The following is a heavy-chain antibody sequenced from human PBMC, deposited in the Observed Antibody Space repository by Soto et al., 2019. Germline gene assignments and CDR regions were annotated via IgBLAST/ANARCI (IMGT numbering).Heavy chain of an antibody. V-gene: IGHV3-23*01. D-gene: IGHD1-1*01. Sequence: PVGSLRLSCAASGFSFSDYSMAWVRQTPEKGLEWVSGMSIGGEKTFYIDSVKGRFIVSRDSSRDTVYFQMNRLRVEDTAVYYCARWNGYGDLWGQGTLVTVSS. CDR1: GFSFSDYS. CDR2: MSIGGEKT. J-gene: IGHJ4*02. CDR3: ARWNGYGDL.